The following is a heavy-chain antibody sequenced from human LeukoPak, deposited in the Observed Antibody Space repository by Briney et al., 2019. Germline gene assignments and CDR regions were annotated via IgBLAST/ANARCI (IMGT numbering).Heavy chain of an antibody. Sequence: SETLSLTCTVSGGSISSYYWSWIRQPPGKGLEWIGYIYYSGSTYYNPSLKSRVTISVDTSKNQFSLKLSSVTAADTAVYYCAREYSSSWYGTHYYYGMDVWGQGTTVTVSS. D-gene: IGHD6-13*01. J-gene: IGHJ6*02. CDR1: GGSISSYY. V-gene: IGHV4-59*12. CDR2: IYYSGST. CDR3: AREYSSSWYGTHYYYGMDV.